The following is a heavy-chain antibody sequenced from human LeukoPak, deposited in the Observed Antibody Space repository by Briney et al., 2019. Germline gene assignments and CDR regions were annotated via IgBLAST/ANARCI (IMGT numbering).Heavy chain of an antibody. CDR1: GFTFSSYA. J-gene: IGHJ4*02. D-gene: IGHD3-22*01. V-gene: IGHV3-30-3*01. CDR3: ARDPGGESSGPFFDF. Sequence: GGSLRLSCAASGFTFSSYAMHRVRQAPGKGLEWVAVISYDGSNKYYADSVKGRFTISRDNSKNTLYLQMNSLRAEDTAVYYCARDPGGESSGPFFDFWGQGTLVTVSS. CDR2: ISYDGSNK.